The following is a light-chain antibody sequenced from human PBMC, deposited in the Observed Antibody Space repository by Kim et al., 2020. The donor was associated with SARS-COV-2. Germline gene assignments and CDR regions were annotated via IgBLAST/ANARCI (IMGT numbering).Light chain of an antibody. V-gene: IGKV2-29*02. CDR1: QSLLHSNGRTY. Sequence: IVMTQTPLSLSVTPGQPTSISCKSDQSLLHSNGRTYLYWYVQKPGQSPQLLLSEVSSWFSGVPDRFRGSGSGTDYTLTISRVEAEDVGIYYCLQGIQSLTFGQGTRLEIK. J-gene: IGKJ5*01. CDR3: LQGIQSLT. CDR2: EVS.